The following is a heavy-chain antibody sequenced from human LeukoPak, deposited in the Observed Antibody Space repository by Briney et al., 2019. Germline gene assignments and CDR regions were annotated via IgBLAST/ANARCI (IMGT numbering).Heavy chain of an antibody. CDR2: VGGRGTNT. J-gene: IGHJ4*02. Sequence: GGSLRLSCSGSGFTFSSYAMIWVRQVPGKGLEWVSAVGGRGTNTFYADSVKGRFTISRDNSKNTLYLQMNSLRAEDTAVYYCARESADDYVWGSYRSYGLDYWGQGTLVTVSS. V-gene: IGHV3-23*01. CDR3: ARESADDYVWGSYRSYGLDY. D-gene: IGHD3-16*02. CDR1: GFTFSSYA.